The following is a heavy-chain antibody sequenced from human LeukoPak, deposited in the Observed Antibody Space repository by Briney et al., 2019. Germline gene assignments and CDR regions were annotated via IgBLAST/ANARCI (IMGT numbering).Heavy chain of an antibody. V-gene: IGHV1-69*13. CDR2: IIPIFGTA. Sequence: SVKVSCKASGGTFSNYAISWVRKAPGQGLEWMGGIIPIFGTANYAQKFQGRVTITADESTSTAYMELSSLRSEDTAVYYCARDPGGGDVVFDYWGQGTLVTVSS. CDR1: GGTFSNYA. J-gene: IGHJ4*02. D-gene: IGHD3-16*01. CDR3: ARDPGGGDVVFDY.